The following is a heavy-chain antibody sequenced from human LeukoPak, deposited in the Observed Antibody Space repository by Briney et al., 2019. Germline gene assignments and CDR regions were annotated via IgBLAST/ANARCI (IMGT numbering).Heavy chain of an antibody. Sequence: PGGSLRLSCAASGFTFTTYSMTWVRQAPGKGLEWVSYISSSSTTIYYAGSVKGRFTISRDNAKKSVYLQMNSLRDEYTAVYYCARDHYSRNDHWGQGTLVTVSS. J-gene: IGHJ4*02. CDR3: ARDHYSRNDH. V-gene: IGHV3-48*02. D-gene: IGHD6-13*01. CDR2: ISSSSTTI. CDR1: GFTFTTYS.